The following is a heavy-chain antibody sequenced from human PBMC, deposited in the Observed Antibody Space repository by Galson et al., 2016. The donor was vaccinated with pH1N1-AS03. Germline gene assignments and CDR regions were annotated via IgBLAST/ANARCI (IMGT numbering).Heavy chain of an antibody. Sequence: SLRLSCAASGFTFSTYDMAWVRQAPGKGLEWVSATSDSGTFYTDSVKGRFTIPRDDSRDTVYLQMNSLRAEDTALDYCAKGASNSGDGGVAYWGQGTLVTASS. D-gene: IGHD3-16*01. CDR2: TSDSGT. V-gene: IGHV3-23*01. CDR3: AKGASNSGDGGVAY. CDR1: GFTFSTYD. J-gene: IGHJ4*02.